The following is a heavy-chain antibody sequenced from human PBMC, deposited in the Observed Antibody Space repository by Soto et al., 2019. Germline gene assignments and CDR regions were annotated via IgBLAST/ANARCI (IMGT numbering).Heavy chain of an antibody. Sequence: ASVKVSCKASGYTFTSYYMHWVRQAPGQGLEWMGIINPSGGSTSYAQKFQGRVTMTRDTSTSTVYMELSSLRSEDTAVYYCASVSKRAAARTVFCYWGQGSLVPVAS. J-gene: IGHJ4*02. CDR2: INPSGGST. V-gene: IGHV1-46*01. CDR3: ASVSKRAAARTVFCY. D-gene: IGHD6-13*01. CDR1: GYTFTSYY.